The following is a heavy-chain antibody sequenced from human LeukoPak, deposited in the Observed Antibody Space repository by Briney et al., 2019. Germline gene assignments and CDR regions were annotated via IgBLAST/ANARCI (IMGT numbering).Heavy chain of an antibody. J-gene: IGHJ4*02. CDR2: IRSKANSYAT. CDR1: GFIFSDSA. CDR3: TGHSSSNGDYYFDS. Sequence: GGSLKLSCAASGFIFSDSAMHWVRQASGKRHEWVSRIRSKANSYATAYAESVKGRFAVSRDDSKNTAYLQMNSLKTEDTAVYYCTGHSSSNGDYYFDSWGQGTPVTVSS. V-gene: IGHV3-73*01. D-gene: IGHD4-17*01.